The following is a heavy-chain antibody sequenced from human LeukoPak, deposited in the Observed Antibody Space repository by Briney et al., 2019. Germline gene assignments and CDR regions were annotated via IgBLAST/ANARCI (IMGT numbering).Heavy chain of an antibody. Sequence: SETLSLTCTVSGGSISSSSYYWGWIRQPPGKGLEWIGSIYYSGSTYYNPSLKSRVTISVDTSKNQFSLKLSSVTAADTAVYYCARHGEPSVTSLPDYWGQGTLVTVSS. CDR1: GGSISSSSYY. CDR2: IYYSGST. V-gene: IGHV4-39*01. J-gene: IGHJ4*02. D-gene: IGHD3-10*01. CDR3: ARHGEPSVTSLPDY.